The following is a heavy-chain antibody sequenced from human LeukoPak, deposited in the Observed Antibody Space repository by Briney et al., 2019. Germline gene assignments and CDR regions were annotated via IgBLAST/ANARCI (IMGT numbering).Heavy chain of an antibody. CDR3: AKSPTIAVAGTEIDY. Sequence: GGSLRLSCAASGFTFSSYAMSWVRQAPGKGLEWVSAISGSGGSTYYADSVKGRFTISRDNSKNTLYLQMSSLRAEDTAVYYCAKSPTIAVAGTEIDYWGQGTLVTVSS. J-gene: IGHJ4*02. CDR2: ISGSGGST. CDR1: GFTFSSYA. D-gene: IGHD6-19*01. V-gene: IGHV3-23*01.